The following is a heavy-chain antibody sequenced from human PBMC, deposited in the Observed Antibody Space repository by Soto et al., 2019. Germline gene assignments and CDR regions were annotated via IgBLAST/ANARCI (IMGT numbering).Heavy chain of an antibody. CDR2: IKKEGSEE. V-gene: IGHV3-7*05. CDR1: GFTFSSYS. D-gene: IGHD3-10*01. Sequence: EVQLVESGGGLVQPGGSLRLSCAASGFTFSSYSMSWVRQAPGKGLGWVANIKKEGSEEYYVDSVTGRFTISRDNANNPLYLQMNSLRAEDTALYYCASLMVRGVMWLDYWGQGSLVTVSS. CDR3: ASLMVRGVMWLDY. J-gene: IGHJ4*02.